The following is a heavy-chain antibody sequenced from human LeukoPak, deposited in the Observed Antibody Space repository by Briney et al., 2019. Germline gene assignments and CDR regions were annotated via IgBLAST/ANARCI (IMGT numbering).Heavy chain of an antibody. CDR2: INHSGST. D-gene: IGHD3-22*01. CDR3: ARRMYYYDSSGYSSYYYYYMDV. CDR1: GGSISSYY. J-gene: IGHJ6*03. Sequence: PSETLSLTCSVSGGSISSYYWSWIRQPPGKGLEWIGEINHSGSTNYNPSLKSRVTISVDTSKNQFSLKLSSVTAADTAVYYCARRMYYYDSSGYSSYYYYYMDVWGKGTTVTVSS. V-gene: IGHV4-34*01.